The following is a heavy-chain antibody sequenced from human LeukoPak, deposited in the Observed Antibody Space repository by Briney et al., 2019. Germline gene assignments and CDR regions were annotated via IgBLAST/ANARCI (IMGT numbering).Heavy chain of an antibody. CDR3: ARKGPYYNSLTGYYKNGLDV. V-gene: IGHV4-4*02. CDR1: GGFISSNNW. Sequence: SGILSLTCAVSGGFISSNNWWNWVRQPPGKGLEWVGEIYHSGSTNYNPSLESRVTISVDKSKNQFSLKLSSVTAADTAVYYCARKGPYYNSLTGYYKNGLDVWGKGTTVFVSS. J-gene: IGHJ6*04. CDR2: IYHSGST. D-gene: IGHD3-9*01.